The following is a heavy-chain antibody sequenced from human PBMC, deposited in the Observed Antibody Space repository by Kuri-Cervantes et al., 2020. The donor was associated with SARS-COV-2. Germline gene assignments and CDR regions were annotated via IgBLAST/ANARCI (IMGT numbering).Heavy chain of an antibody. J-gene: IGHJ6*03. CDR1: GFTFSAYT. CDR2: ITRSSVYI. D-gene: IGHD4-23*01. CDR3: ARATVGQAAYYYYYMDV. V-gene: IGHV3-21*01. Sequence: GESLKISCVASGFTFSAYTLNWVRQAPGKGLEWVSSITRSSVYISYADSLKGRFTISRDNAKNSLYLQMNSLRAEDTAVYYCARATVGQAAYYYYYMDVWGKGTTVTVSS.